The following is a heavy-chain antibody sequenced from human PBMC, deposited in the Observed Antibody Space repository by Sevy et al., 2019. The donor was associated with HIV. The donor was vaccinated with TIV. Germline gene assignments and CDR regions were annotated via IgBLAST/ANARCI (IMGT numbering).Heavy chain of an antibody. J-gene: IGHJ3*02. CDR1: GGSMGEDY. CDR2: IYYSGST. D-gene: IGHD3-9*01. Sequence: SETLSLTCTVSGGSMGEDYWSCIRLPPGKGLEWIGNIYYSGSTNYNPSLKSRVTISISRSENQFSLHLSSVTAADTAVYYCARSLRYFGLIDIWGQGTMVTVSS. V-gene: IGHV4-59*01. CDR3: ARSLRYFGLIDI.